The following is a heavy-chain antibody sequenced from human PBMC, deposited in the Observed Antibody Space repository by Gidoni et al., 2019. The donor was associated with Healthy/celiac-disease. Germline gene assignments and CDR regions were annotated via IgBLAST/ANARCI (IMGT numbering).Heavy chain of an antibody. CDR2: IYSGGST. D-gene: IGHD6-13*01. V-gene: IGHV3-66*01. CDR3: ARGDSSSWYAFDY. J-gene: IGHJ4*02. CDR1: GFTVSSNY. Sequence: EVQLFESVGCLVQPGWSLSLSCAASGFTVSSNYMSWVRQAPGKGLEWVSVIYSGGSTYYADSVKGRFTITRDNSKNTLYLQMNSLRAEDTAVYYCARGDSSSWYAFDYWGQGTLVTVSS.